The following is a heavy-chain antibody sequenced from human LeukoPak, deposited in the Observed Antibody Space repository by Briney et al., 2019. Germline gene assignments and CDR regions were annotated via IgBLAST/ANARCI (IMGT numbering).Heavy chain of an antibody. J-gene: IGHJ6*04. V-gene: IGHV3-7*03. CDR2: IKHDGSEK. CDR3: ATDRGLR. CDR1: GLTFSDYW. Sequence: PGGSLRLSCAPSGLTFSDYWMYWVRQAPGKGLEWVANIKHDGSEKYYVDSVKGRFTISRDNAKNSLYLQMNSLRVEDTAVYYCATDRGLRWGKGTTVTVSS.